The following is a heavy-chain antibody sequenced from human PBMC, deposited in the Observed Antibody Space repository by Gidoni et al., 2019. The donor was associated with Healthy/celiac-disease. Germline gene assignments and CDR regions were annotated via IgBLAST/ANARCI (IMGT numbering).Heavy chain of an antibody. CDR1: SSNSYA. CDR3: ARARHSGSYNYYYGMDV. CDR2: IIPIFGTA. V-gene: IGHV1-69*05. D-gene: IGHD1-26*01. Sequence: SSNSYAISWVRQAPGQGLEWMGGIIPIFGTANYAQKFQGRVTITTDESTSTAYMELSSLRSEDTAVYYCARARHSGSYNYYYGMDVWGQGTTVTVSS. J-gene: IGHJ6*02.